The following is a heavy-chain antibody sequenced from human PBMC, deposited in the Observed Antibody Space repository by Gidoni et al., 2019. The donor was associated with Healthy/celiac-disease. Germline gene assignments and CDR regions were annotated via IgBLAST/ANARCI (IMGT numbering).Heavy chain of an antibody. Sequence: QVQLQESGPGLVQPSATVSITCTVSGGSISSYYWSWIRQPPGKGLAWIGYIYYSGSTNCNPSLKSRVTISVDTSKNRFSLKLSSVTAADTAVYYCASFPAGSYYWYFDLWGRGTLVTVSS. J-gene: IGHJ2*01. CDR1: GGSISSYY. CDR3: ASFPAGSYYWYFDL. V-gene: IGHV4-59*08. D-gene: IGHD3-10*01. CDR2: IYYSGST.